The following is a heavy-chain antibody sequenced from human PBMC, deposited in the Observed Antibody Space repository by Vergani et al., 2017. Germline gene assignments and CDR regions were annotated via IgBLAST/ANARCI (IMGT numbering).Heavy chain of an antibody. CDR3: AKEVLDTAMAFDY. CDR1: GFTFSNYW. D-gene: IGHD5-18*01. V-gene: IGHV3-74*01. CDR2: INSDGDST. J-gene: IGHJ4*02. Sequence: VQLVESGGGLVQPGGSLRLSCTASGFTFSNYWMQWVRQAPGKGLMWVSRINSDGDSTSYADSVKGRFTISRDNAKNTLYLQMDSLRAEDTAVYYCAKEVLDTAMAFDYWGQGTLVTVSS.